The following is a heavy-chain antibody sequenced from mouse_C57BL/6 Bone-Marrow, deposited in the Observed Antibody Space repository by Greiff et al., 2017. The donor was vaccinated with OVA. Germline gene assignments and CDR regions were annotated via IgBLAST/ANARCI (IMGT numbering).Heavy chain of an antibody. CDR3: ARRDSYGNLDY. Sequence: QVQLQQPGAELVRPGTSVKMSCKASGYTFTNYWIGWAKQRPGHGLEWIGDIYPGGGYTNYNEKFKGKATLTADKSSSTAYMQFSSLTSEDSAIYYCARRDSYGNLDYWGQGTTLTVSS. CDR2: IYPGGGYT. J-gene: IGHJ2*01. CDR1: GYTFTNYW. V-gene: IGHV1-63*01. D-gene: IGHD2-1*01.